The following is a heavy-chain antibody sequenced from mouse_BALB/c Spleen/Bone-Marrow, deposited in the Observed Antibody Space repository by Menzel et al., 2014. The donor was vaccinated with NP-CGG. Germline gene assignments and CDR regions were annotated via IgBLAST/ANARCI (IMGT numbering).Heavy chain of an antibody. CDR1: GFTFSSFG. CDR2: ISSGSSTI. D-gene: IGHD1-1*01. Sequence: VQLQQSGGGLVQPGGSRKLSCAASGFTFSSFGMHWVRQAPEKGLEWVAYISSGSSTIYYADTVMGRFTISRDNPKNTLFLQMTSRRSEDTAMYYCARSGSSSGYFDYWGQGTTLTVSS. J-gene: IGHJ2*01. CDR3: ARSGSSSGYFDY. V-gene: IGHV5-17*02.